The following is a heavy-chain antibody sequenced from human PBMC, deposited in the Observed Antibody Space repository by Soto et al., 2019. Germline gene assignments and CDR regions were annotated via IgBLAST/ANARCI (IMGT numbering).Heavy chain of an antibody. CDR2: ISYDGSNK. CDR1: GFTFSSYA. V-gene: IGHV3-30-3*01. J-gene: IGHJ6*02. Sequence: PVGSLRLSCAASGFTFSSYAMHWARQAPGKGLEWVAVISYDGSNKYYADSVKGRFTISRDNSKNTLYLQLNSLRADDTAVYYCAKDRSSSLDAMDVWGQGTTVTVSS. CDR3: AKDRSSSLDAMDV. D-gene: IGHD6-13*01.